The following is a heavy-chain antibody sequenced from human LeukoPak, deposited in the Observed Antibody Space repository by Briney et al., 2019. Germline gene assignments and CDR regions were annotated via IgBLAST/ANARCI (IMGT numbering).Heavy chain of an antibody. CDR2: MNPNSGNT. V-gene: IGHV1-8*01. Sequence: ASVKVSCTASGYTFTSYDINWVRQATGQGLEWMGWMNPNSGNTGYAQKFQGRVTMTRNTSISTAYMELSSLRSEDTAVYYCARGRIAVAGGWFDPWGQGTLVTVSS. J-gene: IGHJ5*02. CDR1: GYTFTSYD. CDR3: ARGRIAVAGGWFDP. D-gene: IGHD6-19*01.